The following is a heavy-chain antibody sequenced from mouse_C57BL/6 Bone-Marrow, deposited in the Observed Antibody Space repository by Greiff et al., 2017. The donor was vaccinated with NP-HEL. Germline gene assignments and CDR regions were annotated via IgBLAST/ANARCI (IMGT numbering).Heavy chain of an antibody. CDR1: GYTFTDYY. V-gene: IGHV1-76*01. CDR2: IYPGSGNT. CDR3: ARETAQAFLDY. Sequence: VQGVESGAELVRPGASVKLSCKASGYTFTDYYINWVKQRPGQGLEWIARIYPGSGNTYYNEKFKGKATLTAEKSSSTAYMQLSSLTSEDSAVYFCARETAQAFLDYWGQGTTLTVSS. D-gene: IGHD3-2*02. J-gene: IGHJ2*01.